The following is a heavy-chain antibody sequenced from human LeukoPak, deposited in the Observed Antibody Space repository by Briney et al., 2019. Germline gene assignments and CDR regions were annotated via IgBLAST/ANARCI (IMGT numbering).Heavy chain of an antibody. Sequence: PSHTLSLTCAVSGGSISSGDYSWSWIRQPPGKGLAWIGYIYHSGRTYYNPSLKSRVTISINRSKNQFSLKLSSVTAADTAVYYCARDLLWFGEAYFDYWGQGTLVTVSS. V-gene: IGHV4-30-2*01. CDR3: ARDLLWFGEAYFDY. CDR1: GGSISSGDYS. D-gene: IGHD3-10*01. J-gene: IGHJ4*02. CDR2: IYHSGRT.